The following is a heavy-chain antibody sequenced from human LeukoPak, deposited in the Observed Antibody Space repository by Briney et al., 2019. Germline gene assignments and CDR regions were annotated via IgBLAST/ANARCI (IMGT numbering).Heavy chain of an antibody. Sequence: GGSLRLSCAASGFTFTSYWMHWVRQPPGKGLVWVSRVEHDGSRTAYADSVTGRFTISRDNARNMGYLQMNSLRAEDTAVYYCATDLGWGQGTLVTVSS. CDR3: ATDLG. D-gene: IGHD4-17*01. V-gene: IGHV3-74*01. CDR1: GFTFTSYW. J-gene: IGHJ4*02. CDR2: VEHDGSRT.